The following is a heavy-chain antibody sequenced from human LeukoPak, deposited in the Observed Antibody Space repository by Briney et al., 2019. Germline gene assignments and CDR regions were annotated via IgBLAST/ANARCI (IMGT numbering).Heavy chain of an antibody. D-gene: IGHD3-10*01. V-gene: IGHV1-2*02. CDR3: ARNGEI. J-gene: IGHJ4*02. CDR2: INCNNGDT. Sequence: GASVTVSCKTSGYTFTGYYMHWMRHAPGQGLEWMGWINCNNGDTIYAQKFEGRVIVTRDTSISTAYMELSRLTYDDTAVYYCARNGEIWGQGTLVTVSS. CDR1: GYTFTGYY.